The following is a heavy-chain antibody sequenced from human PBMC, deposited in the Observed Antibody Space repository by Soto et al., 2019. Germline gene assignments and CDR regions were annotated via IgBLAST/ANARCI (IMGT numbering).Heavy chain of an antibody. V-gene: IGHV3-21*01. D-gene: IGHD2-21*01. J-gene: IGHJ5*02. Sequence: EVQLVESGGGLVKPGGSLRLSCAASGFTFSSYSMNWVRQAPGKGLEWVSSISSSITYIYYADSVKGRFTISRDNAKNSLYLQMNSLRAEDTAVYYCARGVLSDSEFDPWGQGTLVTVSS. CDR1: GFTFSSYS. CDR2: ISSSITYI. CDR3: ARGVLSDSEFDP.